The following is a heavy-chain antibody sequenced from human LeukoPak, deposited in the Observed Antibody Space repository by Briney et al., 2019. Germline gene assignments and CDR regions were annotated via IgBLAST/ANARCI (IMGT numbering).Heavy chain of an antibody. D-gene: IGHD2-15*01. Sequence: ASVKFSCKASGYTFTSFGISWVRQAPGQGLEWMGWISAYKGKTNYAQELQGSVTMTTDTSTSTVYMELRSLRSDDTAVYYCARDRGWELGYCTGGSCYDENWFDPWGQGTLVTVSS. CDR2: ISAYKGKT. J-gene: IGHJ5*02. CDR3: ARDRGWELGYCTGGSCYDENWFDP. CDR1: GYTFTSFG. V-gene: IGHV1-18*04.